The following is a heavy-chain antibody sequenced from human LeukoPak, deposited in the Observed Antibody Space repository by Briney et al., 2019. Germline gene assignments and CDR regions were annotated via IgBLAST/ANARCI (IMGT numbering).Heavy chain of an antibody. D-gene: IGHD6-13*01. CDR2: IIPIFGTA. V-gene: IGHV1-69*06. Sequence: ASAKVSCKASGGTFSSYAISWVRQAPGQGLEWMGGIIPIFGTANYAQKFQGRVTITADKSTSTAYMELSSLRSEDTAVYYCAREGSIAAAGRYFDYWGQGTLVTVSS. CDR3: AREGSIAAAGRYFDY. CDR1: GGTFSSYA. J-gene: IGHJ4*02.